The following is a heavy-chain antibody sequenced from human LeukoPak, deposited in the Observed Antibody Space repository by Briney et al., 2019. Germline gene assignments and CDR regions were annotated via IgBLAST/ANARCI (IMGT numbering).Heavy chain of an antibody. Sequence: GGSLRLSCAASGFTFSNAWMSWVRQAPGEGLEWVGRIKSKADGGTTDYAAPVKDRFTISRDDSKNTLYLQMNSLKTEDTAVYCCATKLEWYFDLWGRGTLVTVSS. J-gene: IGHJ2*01. D-gene: IGHD1-7*01. CDR3: ATKLEWYFDL. CDR2: IKSKADGGTT. CDR1: GFTFSNAW. V-gene: IGHV3-15*01.